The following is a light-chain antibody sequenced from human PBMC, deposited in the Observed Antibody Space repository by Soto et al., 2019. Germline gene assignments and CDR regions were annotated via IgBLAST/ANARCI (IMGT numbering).Light chain of an antibody. J-gene: IGKJ4*01. CDR3: QHYDSFGHT. V-gene: IGKV1-33*01. CDR2: DSA. CDR1: QDTTSP. Sequence: DIQLTQSPTSLSASIGDRVTITCQASQDTTSPIKWYQQKPGKTPKVIIHDSAYLERGVPSRFSATGSGTHFTISITSLQSEDIATYYCQHYDSFGHTFGGGTK.